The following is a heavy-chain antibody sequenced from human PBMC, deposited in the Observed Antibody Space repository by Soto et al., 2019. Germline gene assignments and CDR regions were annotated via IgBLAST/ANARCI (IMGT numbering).Heavy chain of an antibody. J-gene: IGHJ5*02. CDR3: ARGYEQLAAVQYNWFDP. Sequence: QVQLVQSGAEVKKPGASVKVSCKASGYTFTSYDINWVRQATGQGLEWMGWMNPNSGNTGYAQKFQGSVTMTRNTSISTAYMELSSLRSEDTAVYYCARGYEQLAAVQYNWFDPWGQGTLVTVSS. D-gene: IGHD6-6*01. CDR2: MNPNSGNT. V-gene: IGHV1-8*01. CDR1: GYTFTSYD.